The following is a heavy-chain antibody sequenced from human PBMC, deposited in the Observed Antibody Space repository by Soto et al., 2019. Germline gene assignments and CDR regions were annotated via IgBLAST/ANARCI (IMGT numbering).Heavy chain of an antibody. D-gene: IGHD3-22*01. Sequence: QVQLVQSGAEVKKPGSSVKVSCKASGGTFSSYAISCVRQAPGQGLEWMGGIIPIFGTANYAQKFQGRVTITAHEPTSTAYMELSSLRSEDTAVYYCARIYDSSGYSAFDIWGQGTMVTVSS. CDR1: GGTFSSYA. J-gene: IGHJ3*02. CDR2: IIPIFGTA. CDR3: ARIYDSSGYSAFDI. V-gene: IGHV1-69*01.